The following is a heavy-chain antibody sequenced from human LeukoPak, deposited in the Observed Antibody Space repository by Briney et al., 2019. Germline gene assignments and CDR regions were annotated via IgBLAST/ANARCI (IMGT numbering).Heavy chain of an antibody. D-gene: IGHD1-7*01. CDR3: ARWEIRGTAHQLDY. V-gene: IGHV3-7*01. Sequence: PGGSLRLSCAASGFTLSSHWMGWVRQAPGKGLEWVANIKQDGSEKYYVDSVKGRFTISRDNAKNSMYLQMNSLRAEDTAVYYCARWEIRGTAHQLDYWGQGTLVTVSS. CDR2: IKQDGSEK. J-gene: IGHJ4*02. CDR1: GFTLSSHW.